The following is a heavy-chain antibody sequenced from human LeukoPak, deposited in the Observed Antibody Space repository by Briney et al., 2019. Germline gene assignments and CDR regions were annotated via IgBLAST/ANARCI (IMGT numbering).Heavy chain of an antibody. CDR3: AKDIGSPSLVVVLVATAPDY. V-gene: IGHV3-30*18. CDR1: GFDFSAFG. J-gene: IGHJ4*02. CDR2: ISYDGSQK. D-gene: IGHD2-15*01. Sequence: GGSLRLSCAASGFDFSAFGMNWVRQAPGKGLEWVAVISYDGSQKYYADSVKGRFTISRDNSKNTVYLQMNSLSAEDTAVYYCAKDIGSPSLVVVLVATAPDYWGQGTLVTVSS.